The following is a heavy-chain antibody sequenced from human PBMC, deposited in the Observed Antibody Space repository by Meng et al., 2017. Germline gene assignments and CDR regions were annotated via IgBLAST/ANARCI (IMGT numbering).Heavy chain of an antibody. J-gene: IGHJ4*02. CDR1: GGSISSSNW. D-gene: IGHD2-15*01. CDR3: ARWSIYCSGGSCYSFDY. V-gene: IGHV4-4*02. CDR2: IYHSGST. Sequence: GPLPGSGPGLVKPSGTLSLTCAVSGGSISSSNWWSWVRQPPGKGLEWIGEIYHSGSTNYNPSLKSRVTISVDKSKNQFSLKLSSVTAADTAVYYCARWSIYCSGGSCYSFDYWGQGTLVTVSS.